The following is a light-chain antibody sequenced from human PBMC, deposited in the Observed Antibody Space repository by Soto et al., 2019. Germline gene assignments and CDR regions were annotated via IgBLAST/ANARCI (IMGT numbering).Light chain of an antibody. V-gene: IGKV3-15*01. CDR2: GAY. Sequence: EIVMTQSPATVSVSPGERATLSCRASQNVNSNLAWYQQKPGQPPRLFIYGAYTRATGVPARFSGSGSGTEFTLTINSLQSEDFAVYYCQQYNSWPPLTFGGGTKVEMK. J-gene: IGKJ4*01. CDR1: QNVNSN. CDR3: QQYNSWPPLT.